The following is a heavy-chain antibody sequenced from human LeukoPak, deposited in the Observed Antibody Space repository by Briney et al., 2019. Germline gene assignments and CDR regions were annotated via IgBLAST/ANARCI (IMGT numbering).Heavy chain of an antibody. D-gene: IGHD6-13*01. CDR2: ICYSGST. CDR1: GGSISSSSYC. V-gene: IGHV4-39*01. Sequence: SETLSLTCTVSGGSISSSSYCWGWIRQPPGKGLEWIGSICYSGSTFYNPSLKSRVTLSVDTSKNQFSLKLSSVTAADTAVYYCARHPSGYSSSWSFYWGQGTLVTVSS. J-gene: IGHJ4*02. CDR3: ARHPSGYSSSWSFY.